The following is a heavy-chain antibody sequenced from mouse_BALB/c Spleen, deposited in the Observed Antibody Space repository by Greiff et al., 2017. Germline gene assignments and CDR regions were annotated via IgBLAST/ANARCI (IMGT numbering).Heavy chain of an antibody. J-gene: IGHJ2*01. CDR3: ARYGYDY. CDR1: GYTFSSFW. V-gene: IGHV1-9*01. D-gene: IGHD2-2*01. CDR2: ILPGSGST. Sequence: VKLVESGAELMKPGASVKISCKATGYTFSSFWIEWVKQRPGHGLEWIGEILPGSGSTNYNEKFKGKATFTADTSSNTAYMQLSSLTSEDSAVYYCARYGYDYWGQGTTLTVSS.